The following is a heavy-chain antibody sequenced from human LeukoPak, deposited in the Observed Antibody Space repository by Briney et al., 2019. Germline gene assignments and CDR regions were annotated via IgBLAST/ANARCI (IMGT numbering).Heavy chain of an antibody. CDR1: GYTFTGYY. D-gene: IGHD3-22*01. V-gene: IGHV1-2*06. J-gene: IGHJ4*02. CDR2: INPDSGGT. Sequence: ASVKVSCQASGYTFTGYYMHWVRQAPGQGLEWMGRINPDSGGTNYAQKFQGRVTMTRDTSISTAYMELSRLRSDDTAVYYCAIERHYYDSSGYYYDALDYWGQGTLVTVSA. CDR3: AIERHYYDSSGYYYDALDY.